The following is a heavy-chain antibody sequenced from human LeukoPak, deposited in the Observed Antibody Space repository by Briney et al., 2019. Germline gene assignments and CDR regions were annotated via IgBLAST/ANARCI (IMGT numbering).Heavy chain of an antibody. CDR1: GFTFSSYE. D-gene: IGHD3-16*01. CDR3: ATSLSGWGSYYHRDV. CDR2: IASDSTK. Sequence: GGSLRLSCAASGFTFSSYEMNWVRQAPGKGLEWVSFIASDSTKYYADSVKGRFILSRDNVKNSLYLQMNSLRAEDTAVYYCATSLSGWGSYYHRDVWGKGTTVIVSS. J-gene: IGHJ6*03. V-gene: IGHV3-48*03.